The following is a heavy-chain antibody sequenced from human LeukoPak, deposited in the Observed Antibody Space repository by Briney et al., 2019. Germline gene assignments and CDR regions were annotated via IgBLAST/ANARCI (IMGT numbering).Heavy chain of an antibody. V-gene: IGHV2-5*01. CDR1: GFSLSPSGVG. CDR3: AHRLDYTHHFGY. J-gene: IGHJ4*02. D-gene: IGHD4-11*01. CDR2: IYWNDDK. Sequence: SGPTQVKPTQTLTLTCTFSGFSLSPSGVGVGWIRQPPGKALEWLALIYWNDDKRYRPSLRSRLTITKDTSKNQVVLTMTNMDPVDTATYYCAHRLDYTHHFGYWGQGTLVTVSS.